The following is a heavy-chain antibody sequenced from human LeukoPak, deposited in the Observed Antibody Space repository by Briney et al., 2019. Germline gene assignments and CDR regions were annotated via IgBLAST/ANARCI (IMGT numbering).Heavy chain of an antibody. J-gene: IGHJ4*02. CDR3: ARHSVDCRGSTCYDY. CDR2: IYYSGST. V-gene: IGHV4-61*08. D-gene: IGHD2-15*01. Sequence: SETLSLTCTVSGGSISSGDYYWSWIRQPPGKGLEWMGYIYYSGSTYYNPSLKSRVTISVDTSMNQFSLKLSSVTAADTAVYYCARHSVDCRGSTCYDYWGQGTLVTVSS. CDR1: GGSISSGDYY.